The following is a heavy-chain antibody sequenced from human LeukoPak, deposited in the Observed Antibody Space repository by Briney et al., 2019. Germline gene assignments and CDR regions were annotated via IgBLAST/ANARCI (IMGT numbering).Heavy chain of an antibody. CDR3: AVLAAPFDY. Sequence: GASVKVSCKASGGTFSSYAISWVRQAPGQGLEWMGWINPNSGGTNYAQKFQGRVTMTRDTSISTAFMELSRLRSDDTAVYYCAVLAAPFDYWGQGTLVTVSS. D-gene: IGHD6-6*01. V-gene: IGHV1-2*02. J-gene: IGHJ4*02. CDR1: GGTFSSYA. CDR2: INPNSGGT.